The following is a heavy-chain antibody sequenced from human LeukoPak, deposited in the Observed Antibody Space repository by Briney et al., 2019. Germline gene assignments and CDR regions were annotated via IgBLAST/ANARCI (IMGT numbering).Heavy chain of an antibody. Sequence: PGASLRLSCAASGFTFSNYAMSWVRQVPGKGLEWVSTISSGGVSTYYADSVKGRFTISRDNSKNTLYLQMNSLRAEDTAIYYCAKDRSWSSGGNWFDPGGQGTLVTVSS. D-gene: IGHD6-25*01. V-gene: IGHV3-23*01. CDR3: AKDRSWSSGGNWFDP. J-gene: IGHJ5*02. CDR2: ISSGGVST. CDR1: GFTFSNYA.